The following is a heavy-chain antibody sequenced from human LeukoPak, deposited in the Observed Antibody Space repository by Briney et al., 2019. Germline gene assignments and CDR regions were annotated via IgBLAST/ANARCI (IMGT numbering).Heavy chain of an antibody. CDR1: GFTFSSYA. J-gene: IGHJ4*02. V-gene: IGHV3-23*01. Sequence: GGSLRLSCAASGFTFSSYAMSWVRQAPGKGLEWVSAISGSGGSTYYADSVKGRFTISRDNSKNTLYLRMNSLRAEDTAVYYCAKDPYYDYVWGSYRYTNYFDYWGQGTLVTVSS. D-gene: IGHD3-16*02. CDR3: AKDPYYDYVWGSYRYTNYFDY. CDR2: ISGSGGST.